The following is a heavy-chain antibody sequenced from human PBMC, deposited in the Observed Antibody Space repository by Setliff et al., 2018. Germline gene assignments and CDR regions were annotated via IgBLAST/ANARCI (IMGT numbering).Heavy chain of an antibody. V-gene: IGHV4-59*01. CDR2: SSYTWST. J-gene: IGHJ4*02. CDR1: GGSISGYY. Sequence: SETLSLTCSVSGGSISGYYWTWFRQAPGKGLEWIGYSSYTWSTTYNPSLKSRVTMSIDTSKSQISLKLSSVTAADTAIYYCARGGTYRYFDYWGQGTLVTVSS. CDR3: ARGGTYRYFDY.